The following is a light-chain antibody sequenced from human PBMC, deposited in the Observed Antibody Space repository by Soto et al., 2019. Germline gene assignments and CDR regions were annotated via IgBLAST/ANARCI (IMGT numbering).Light chain of an antibody. CDR3: QQYGDSPLT. CDR2: GAS. V-gene: IGKV3-20*01. Sequence: EIVLTQSPGTLSLSPGARATLSCRASQSVSSSTYLAWYQQKPGQAPRLLIYGASSRATGIPDRFSGSGSGTDFTLTISRLEPEDFAVYYCQQYGDSPLTFGGGTKVET. J-gene: IGKJ4*01. CDR1: QSVSSSTY.